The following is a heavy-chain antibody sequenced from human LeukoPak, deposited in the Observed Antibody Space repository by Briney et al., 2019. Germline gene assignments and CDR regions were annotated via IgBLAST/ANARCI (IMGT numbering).Heavy chain of an antibody. CDR2: IYHSGST. J-gene: IGHJ6*03. Sequence: SETLSLTCAVSGYSISSGYYWGRIRQPPGKGLEWIGSIYHSGSTYYNPSLKSRVTISVDTSKNQFSLKLSSVTAADTAVYYCARMRCSSTSCYTHYYYYYMDVWGKGTTVTVSS. CDR3: ARMRCSSTSCYTHYYYYYMDV. V-gene: IGHV4-38-2*01. D-gene: IGHD2-2*02. CDR1: GYSISSGYY.